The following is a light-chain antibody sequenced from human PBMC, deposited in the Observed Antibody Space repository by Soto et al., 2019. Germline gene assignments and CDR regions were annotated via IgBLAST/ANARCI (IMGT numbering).Light chain of an antibody. CDR1: SSNIGAGYE. CDR2: ENN. CDR3: QSYDSSLSGYV. Sequence: QSVLTQPPSVSEAPGQRVTISCTGSSSNIGAGYEAHWYQQVPGTSPKLLIYENNNRPSGVPDRFSGSKSGTSASLAITGLHAEDEAEYYCQSYDSSLSGYVFGPGTKLTVL. J-gene: IGLJ1*01. V-gene: IGLV1-40*01.